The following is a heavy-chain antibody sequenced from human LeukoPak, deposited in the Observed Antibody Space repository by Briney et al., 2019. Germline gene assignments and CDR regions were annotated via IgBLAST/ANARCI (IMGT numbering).Heavy chain of an antibody. Sequence: GESLKISCEASGYRFTSNWVAWVRQMPGKGLEWMGIIYPGDSDTRYSPSFQGQVTFSVDKSISTAYLQWSSLKASDAAIYYCAIVVAETPHYWGQGTLVTVSS. D-gene: IGHD6-19*01. CDR2: IYPGDSDT. CDR3: AIVVAETPHY. V-gene: IGHV5-51*01. J-gene: IGHJ4*01. CDR1: GYRFTSNW.